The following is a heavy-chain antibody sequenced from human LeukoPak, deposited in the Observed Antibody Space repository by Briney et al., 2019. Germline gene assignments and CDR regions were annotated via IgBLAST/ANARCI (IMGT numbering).Heavy chain of an antibody. CDR1: VGSFSGYY. Sequence: SETLSLTCAVYVGSFSGYYWSWIRQPPGKGLEWIGVINHSGSTNYNPSLKSRVTISVDTSKNQFSLKLSSVTAADTAVYYCARGYYGSGSHCCHMDVWGKGTTITVS. CDR2: INHSGST. V-gene: IGHV4-34*01. D-gene: IGHD3-10*01. J-gene: IGHJ6*03. CDR3: ARGYYGSGSHCCHMDV.